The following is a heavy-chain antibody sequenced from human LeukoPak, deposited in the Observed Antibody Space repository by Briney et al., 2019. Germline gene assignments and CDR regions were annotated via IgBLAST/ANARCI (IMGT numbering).Heavy chain of an antibody. CDR1: GYTFTGYY. D-gene: IGHD3-22*01. J-gene: IGHJ4*02. V-gene: IGHV1-69*13. Sequence: SVKVSCKASGYTFTGYYMHWVRQAPGQGLEWMGGIIPIFGTANYAQKFQGRVTITADESTSTAYMELSSLRSEDTAVYYCARDPYYYDANPRDDYWGQGTLVTVPS. CDR3: ARDPYYYDANPRDDY. CDR2: IIPIFGTA.